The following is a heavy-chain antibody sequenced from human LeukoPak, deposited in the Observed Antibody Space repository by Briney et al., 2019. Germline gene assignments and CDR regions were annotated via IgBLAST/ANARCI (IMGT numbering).Heavy chain of an antibody. CDR3: ARVRDDHYYYYMDV. CDR1: GGSISSYY. CDR2: IYTSGST. Sequence: SETLSLTCTVSGGSISSYYWSWIRQPAGKGLEWIGRIYTSGSTNYNPSLKSRVTMSVDTSKNQFSLKLSSVIAADTAVYYCARVRDDHYYYYMDVWGKGTTVTVSS. V-gene: IGHV4-4*07. J-gene: IGHJ6*03. D-gene: IGHD1-1*01.